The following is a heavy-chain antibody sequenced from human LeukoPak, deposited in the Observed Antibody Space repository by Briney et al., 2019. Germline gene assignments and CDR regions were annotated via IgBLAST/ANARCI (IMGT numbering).Heavy chain of an antibody. CDR1: GFTFSKYW. Sequence: GGSLRLSCAASGFTFSKYWMLWVRQAPGKGLESVSRINTDGTVTTYADSVKGRFTVSRDNADNTMFLQMNSVRDEDTAVYYCAREFQHTSGFDYWGQGALVTVSS. J-gene: IGHJ4*02. D-gene: IGHD2-15*01. CDR3: AREFQHTSGFDY. V-gene: IGHV3-74*01. CDR2: INTDGTVT.